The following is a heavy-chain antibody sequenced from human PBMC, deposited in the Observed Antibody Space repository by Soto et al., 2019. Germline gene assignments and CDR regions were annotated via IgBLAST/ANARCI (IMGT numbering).Heavy chain of an antibody. CDR3: AHRPRNPPDDGPFDY. CDR1: GFSLTTSGVG. D-gene: IGHD3-3*01. Sequence: QITLKESCPTLVKPTQTLTLTCTFSGFSLTTSGVGVVWIRQPPGKALVWLALIYWNDDTRYIPSLKSRLTITKDTAKNQVVLTMTNMDPVDTATYYCAHRPRNPPDDGPFDYWGQGTLVTVSS. CDR2: IYWNDDT. J-gene: IGHJ4*02. V-gene: IGHV2-5*01.